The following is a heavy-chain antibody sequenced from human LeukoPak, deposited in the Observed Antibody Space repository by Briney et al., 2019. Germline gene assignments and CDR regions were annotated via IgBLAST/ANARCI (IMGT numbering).Heavy chain of an antibody. Sequence: GGSLRLSCAASGFTFSSKWMSWVRQAPGKGLEWVANIKYDGSEKYCVDSVKGRFTISRDNAKNSLYLQVNSLRVEDTAVYYCARDGSGEWPIGYWGQGTLVTVSS. D-gene: IGHD3-10*01. CDR2: IKYDGSEK. CDR1: GFTFSSKW. J-gene: IGHJ4*02. V-gene: IGHV3-7*01. CDR3: ARDGSGEWPIGY.